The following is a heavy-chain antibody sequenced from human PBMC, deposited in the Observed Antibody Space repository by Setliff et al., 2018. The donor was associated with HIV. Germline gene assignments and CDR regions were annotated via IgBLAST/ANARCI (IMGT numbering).Heavy chain of an antibody. D-gene: IGHD3-10*01. J-gene: IGHJ6*02. Sequence: RASVKVSCKASGYTFTGYYMHWVRQAPGQGLEWMGWINPNSGGTNYAQKFQGWVTMTRDTSISTAYMELSRLRSDDTAVYYCARESFGSYYGSGSYNSPSPYYYYGMDVWGQGTTVTVSS. CDR3: ARESFGSYYGSGSYNSPSPYYYYGMDV. CDR1: GYTFTGYY. V-gene: IGHV1-2*04. CDR2: INPNSGGT.